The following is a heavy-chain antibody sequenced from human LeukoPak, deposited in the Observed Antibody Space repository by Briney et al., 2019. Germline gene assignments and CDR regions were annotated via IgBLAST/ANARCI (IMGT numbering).Heavy chain of an antibody. J-gene: IGHJ4*02. Sequence: PGGSLRLSCAASGFTFSSYAMHWVRQAPGKGLEYVSAISSNGGSTYYANSVKGRFTISRDNSKNTLYLQMGSQRAEDMAVYYCARDLSVAVAGFTFDYWGQGTLVTVSS. CDR1: GFTFSSYA. V-gene: IGHV3-64*01. CDR2: ISSNGGST. CDR3: ARDLSVAVAGFTFDY. D-gene: IGHD6-19*01.